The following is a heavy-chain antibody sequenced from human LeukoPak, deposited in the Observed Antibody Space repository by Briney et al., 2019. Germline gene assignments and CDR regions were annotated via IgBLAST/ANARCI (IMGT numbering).Heavy chain of an antibody. CDR1: GFTFSSYS. Sequence: GGSLRLFCAASGFTFSSYSMNWVRQAPGKGLEWVSSISSSSSYIYYADSVKGRFTLSRDNAKNSLYLQMNSLRAEDTAVYYCARGDLYSSGWYGDVFDIWGQGTMVTVSS. V-gene: IGHV3-21*01. D-gene: IGHD6-19*01. CDR2: ISSSSSYI. J-gene: IGHJ3*02. CDR3: ARGDLYSSGWYGDVFDI.